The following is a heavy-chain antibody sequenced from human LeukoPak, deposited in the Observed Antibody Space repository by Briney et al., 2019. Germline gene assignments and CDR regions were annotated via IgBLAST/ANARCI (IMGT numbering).Heavy chain of an antibody. Sequence: EASVKVSCKASGGTFSSYAISWVRQAPGQGLEWMGRIIPILGIANYAQKFQGRVTITADKSTSTAYMELSSLRSEDTAVYYCARVIPPGYCSSTSCYRDYYYYYYGMDVWGQGTTVTVSS. CDR1: GGTFSSYA. V-gene: IGHV1-69*04. CDR3: ARVIPPGYCSSTSCYRDYYYYYYGMDV. D-gene: IGHD2-2*02. CDR2: IIPILGIA. J-gene: IGHJ6*02.